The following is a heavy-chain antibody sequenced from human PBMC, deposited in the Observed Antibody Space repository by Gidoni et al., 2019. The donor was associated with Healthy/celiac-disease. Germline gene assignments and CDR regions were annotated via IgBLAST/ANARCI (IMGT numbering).Heavy chain of an antibody. J-gene: IGHJ6*02. Sequence: QVQLVQSGAEVKKPGASVKVPCKASGYTFTGYYMHWVRQAPGQGLEWMGWINPNSGGTNYAQKFQGWVTMTRDTSISTAYMELSRLRSDDTAVYYCARDARYCSSTSCSVTILDYYYYGMDVWGQGTTVTVSS. D-gene: IGHD2-2*01. CDR1: GYTFTGYY. V-gene: IGHV1-2*04. CDR3: ARDARYCSSTSCSVTILDYYYYGMDV. CDR2: INPNSGGT.